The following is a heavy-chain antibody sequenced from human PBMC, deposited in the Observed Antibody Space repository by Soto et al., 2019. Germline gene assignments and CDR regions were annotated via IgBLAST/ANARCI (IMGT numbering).Heavy chain of an antibody. CDR3: AREVRFLEKIYGMDV. CDR2: IYSGGST. J-gene: IGHJ6*02. D-gene: IGHD3-3*01. V-gene: IGHV3-53*01. CDR1: GFTVSSNY. Sequence: HPGGSLRLSCAASGFTVSSNYMSWVRQAPGKGLEWVSVIYSGGSTYYADSVKGRFTISRDNSKNTLYLQMNSLRAEDTAVYYCAREVRFLEKIYGMDVWGQGTTVTVSS.